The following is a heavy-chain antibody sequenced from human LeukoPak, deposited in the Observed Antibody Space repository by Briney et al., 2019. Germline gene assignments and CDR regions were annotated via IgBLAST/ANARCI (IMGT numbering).Heavy chain of an antibody. V-gene: IGHV3-21*01. CDR1: GFTFSSFS. J-gene: IGHJ2*01. Sequence: GGSLRLSCTASGFTFSSFSMNWVRQAPGKGLEWVSSISSSSNYIYYADSVRGRFTISRDNAKNSLSLQMNSLRVEDTAVYYCARDLDGDYGWHFDLWGRGTLVTVSS. CDR3: ARDLDGDYGWHFDL. D-gene: IGHD4-17*01. CDR2: ISSSSNYI.